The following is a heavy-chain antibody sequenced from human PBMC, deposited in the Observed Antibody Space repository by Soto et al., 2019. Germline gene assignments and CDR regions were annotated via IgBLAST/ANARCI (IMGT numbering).Heavy chain of an antibody. Sequence: SLRLSCAASGFTFDDYAMHWVRQAPGKGLEWVSGISWNSGSIGYADSVKGRFTISRDNAKNSLYLQMNSLRAGDTALYYCARVLPYYYYGMDVWGQGTTVTVSS. V-gene: IGHV3-9*01. CDR2: ISWNSGSI. CDR1: GFTFDDYA. J-gene: IGHJ6*02. D-gene: IGHD3-10*01. CDR3: ARVLPYYYYGMDV.